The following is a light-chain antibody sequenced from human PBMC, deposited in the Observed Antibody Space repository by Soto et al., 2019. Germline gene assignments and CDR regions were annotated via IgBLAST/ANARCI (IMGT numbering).Light chain of an antibody. CDR2: ENT. CDR1: SSNIGAGYA. CDR3: QSYDSSLSAFYV. J-gene: IGLJ1*01. Sequence: QSVLTQPPSVSGAPGQRVTISGTGSSSNIGAGYAVHWYQQLPGTAPKLLIYENTNRPSGVPDRFSGSKSGTSASLAITGLQAEDEADYYCQSYDSSLSAFYVFGPGTKLTVL. V-gene: IGLV1-40*01.